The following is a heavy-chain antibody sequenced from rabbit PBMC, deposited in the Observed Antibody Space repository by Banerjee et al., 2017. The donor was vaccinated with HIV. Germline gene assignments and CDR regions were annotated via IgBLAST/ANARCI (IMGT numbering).Heavy chain of an antibody. D-gene: IGHD1-1*01. CDR3: ARDLARVIGSNFNF. CDR1: GFSFSSISW. V-gene: IGHV1S40*01. Sequence: QSLEESGGGLGQPGASLTLTCTASGFSFSSISWICWVRQGPGKGLEWIACINTISGNTVYARWAKGRFKLSKPLSTTVILRMTSLTAAGTAAYFCARDLARVIGSNFNFWRPGTL. CDR2: INTISGNT. J-gene: IGHJ4*01.